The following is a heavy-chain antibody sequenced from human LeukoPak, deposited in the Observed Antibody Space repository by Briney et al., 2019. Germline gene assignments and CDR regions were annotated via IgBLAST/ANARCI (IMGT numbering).Heavy chain of an antibody. V-gene: IGHV3-7*01. CDR2: IKPDGSEK. J-gene: IGHJ4*02. CDR1: GFTFSDYW. Sequence: QPGGSLRLSCAASGFTFSDYWMTWVRQAPGKGLEWVANIKPDGSEKYYVDSVKGRFTISRDNAKNSLYLQMNSLRVEDTAVYYCASYLHWWSDLGYWGQGTLVTVSS. D-gene: IGHD2-8*02. CDR3: ASYLHWWSDLGY.